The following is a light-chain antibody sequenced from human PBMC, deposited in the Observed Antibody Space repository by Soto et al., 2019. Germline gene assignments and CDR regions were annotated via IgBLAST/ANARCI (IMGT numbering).Light chain of an antibody. J-gene: IGKJ1*01. Sequence: EIVLTQSPATLSLSPGERATLSCRASQSVDSYLAWYQQKVGQAPRLLIYDASNRATGIPARFSGSGSGTDFTLTISRLEPEDYAVYFCQQYDSIPPWTFGQGTKVDI. CDR1: QSVDSY. CDR2: DAS. CDR3: QQYDSIPPWT. V-gene: IGKV3-11*01.